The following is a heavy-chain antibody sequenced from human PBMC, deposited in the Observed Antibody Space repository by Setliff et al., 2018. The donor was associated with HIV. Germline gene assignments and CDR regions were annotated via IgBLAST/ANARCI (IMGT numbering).Heavy chain of an antibody. Sequence: ASVKVSCKASGGTFSRNAISWVRQAPGQGLEWIGGITPIFGTPKYAQKFQGRVTITADESRSTAHLEPSSLRSEDTAVYYCATAGEMATIGYSYYYMGVWGKGTTVTVSS. CDR2: ITPIFGTP. V-gene: IGHV1-69*13. CDR1: GGTFSRNA. CDR3: ATAGEMATIGYSYYYMGV. D-gene: IGHD3-10*01. J-gene: IGHJ6*03.